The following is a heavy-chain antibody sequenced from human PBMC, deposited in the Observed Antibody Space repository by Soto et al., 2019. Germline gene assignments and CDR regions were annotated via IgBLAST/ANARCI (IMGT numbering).Heavy chain of an antibody. CDR2: ISSSGTTK. J-gene: IGHJ6*03. Sequence: EVQLVESGGGLLQPGGSLRLSCAASGFTCSSYNMNWVRQAPGRGLEWVSHISSSGTTKHYADSVKGRFTISRDNANNSLYLQVNSLRAEDTAVYYCARVRGYDTYDYYYYYMDVWGKGTTVAVSS. CDR1: GFTCSSYN. V-gene: IGHV3-48*01. CDR3: ARVRGYDTYDYYYYYMDV. D-gene: IGHD5-12*01.